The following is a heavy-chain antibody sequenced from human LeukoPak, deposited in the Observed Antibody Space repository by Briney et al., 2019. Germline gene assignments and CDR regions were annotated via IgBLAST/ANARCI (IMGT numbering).Heavy chain of an antibody. CDR3: AKAPITIFGVVPDY. Sequence: QSGGSLRLSCAASGFTVSSNYMSWVRQAPGKGLEWVSVIYSGGSTYYADSVKGRFTISRDNSKNTLYLQMNSLRAEDTAVYYCAKAPITIFGVVPDYWGQGTLVTVSS. V-gene: IGHV3-53*01. D-gene: IGHD3-3*01. CDR1: GFTVSSNY. J-gene: IGHJ4*02. CDR2: IYSGGST.